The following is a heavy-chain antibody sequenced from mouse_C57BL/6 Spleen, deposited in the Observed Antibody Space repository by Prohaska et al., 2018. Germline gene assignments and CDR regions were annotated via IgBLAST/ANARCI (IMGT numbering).Heavy chain of an antibody. V-gene: IGHV6-3*01. D-gene: IGHD4-1*01. Sequence: EVKLEESGGGLVQPGGSMKLSCVASGFTFSNYWMNWVRQSPEKGPEWVAQIRLKADNYATHDAESVKGRFTISRDDSKSSVYLQMNNLRAEDTGIYYCTRANWDVGFDYWGQGTTLTVSS. CDR3: TRANWDVGFDY. J-gene: IGHJ2*01. CDR1: GFTFSNYW. CDR2: IRLKADNYAT.